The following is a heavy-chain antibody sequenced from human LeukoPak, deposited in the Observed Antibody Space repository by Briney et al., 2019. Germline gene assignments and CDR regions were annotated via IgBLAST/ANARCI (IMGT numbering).Heavy chain of an antibody. CDR3: ARWGSATWYYYGMDV. Sequence: PSQTLSLTCTVSGGSISSGGYYWSWIRQPPGKGLEWIGYIYHSGSTNYNPSLKSRVIISVDKSKNQFSLKLSSVTAADTAVYYCARWGSATWYYYGMDVWGQGTTVTVPS. J-gene: IGHJ6*02. CDR2: IYHSGST. V-gene: IGHV4-30-2*01. CDR1: GGSISSGGYY. D-gene: IGHD3-16*01.